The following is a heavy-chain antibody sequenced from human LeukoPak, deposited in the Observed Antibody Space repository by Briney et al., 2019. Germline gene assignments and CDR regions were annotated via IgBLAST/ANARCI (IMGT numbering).Heavy chain of an antibody. V-gene: IGHV1-24*01. CDR2: FDPEDGET. J-gene: IGHJ4*02. CDR1: GYTLTELS. D-gene: IGHD1-26*01. CDR3: ATSEPPRESYEAFDY. Sequence: ASVNVSCKFSGYTLTELSMHWVRQAPGKGLEGMGGFDPEDGETIYAQKFQGRVTMTEDTSTDTAYMELSSLRSEDTAVYYCATSEPPRESYEAFDYWGQGTLVTVSS.